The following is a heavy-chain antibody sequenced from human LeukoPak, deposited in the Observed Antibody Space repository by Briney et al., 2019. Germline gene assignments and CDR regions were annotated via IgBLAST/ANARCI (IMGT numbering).Heavy chain of an antibody. D-gene: IGHD5-18*01. V-gene: IGHV4-38-2*02. CDR2: IFHSEST. CDR1: GYSIRSDYY. Sequence: SETLSLTCAVSGYSIRSDYYWGWIRQPPGKGLEWIGTIFHSESTYHNPSLRSRVTISVDTSKNQFSLKLTSVTAADTAVYYCAREGGYSYGYESYFDYWGQGTLVTVSS. CDR3: AREGGYSYGYESYFDY. J-gene: IGHJ4*02.